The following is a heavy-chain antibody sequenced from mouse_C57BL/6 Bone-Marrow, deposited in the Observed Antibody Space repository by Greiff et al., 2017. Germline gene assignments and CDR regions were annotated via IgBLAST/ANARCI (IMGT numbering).Heavy chain of an antibody. CDR3: ARGDYNYEGAWFAY. Sequence: EVQGVESGGGLVKPGGSLKLSCAASGFTISDYGMHWVRQAPEKGLAWVAYLRRGRRPIYYAVTVKGRFTSSRDKAKSTLFLQMTRLKSEDTAIYYCARGDYNYEGAWFAYWGQGTLVTVSA. V-gene: IGHV5-17*01. CDR2: LRRGRRPI. CDR1: GFTISDYG. D-gene: IGHD2-12*01. J-gene: IGHJ3*01.